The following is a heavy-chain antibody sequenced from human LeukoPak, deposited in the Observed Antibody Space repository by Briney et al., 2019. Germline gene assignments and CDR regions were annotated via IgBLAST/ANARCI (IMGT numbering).Heavy chain of an antibody. CDR2: IYSGGST. CDR1: GFTVSSNY. CDR3: ARGYSSSWFDY. J-gene: IGHJ4*02. Sequence: PGGSLRLAWAAAGFTVSSNYMSWVRQAPGKGLEWVSVIYSGGSTYYADSVKGRFTISRDNSKNTLYLQMNSLRAEDTAVYYCARGYSSSWFDYWGQGTLVTVTS. D-gene: IGHD6-13*01. V-gene: IGHV3-66*01.